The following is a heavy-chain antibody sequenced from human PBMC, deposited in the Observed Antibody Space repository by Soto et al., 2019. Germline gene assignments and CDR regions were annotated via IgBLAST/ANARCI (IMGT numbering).Heavy chain of an antibody. Sequence: SETLSLTCAVYGGSFSGYYWSWIRQPPGKGLEWIGEINHSGSTNYNPSLKSRVTISVDTSKNQFSLKLSSVTAADTAVYYCAAIRYCSGGSCYDYYYYYMDVWGKGTTVTVSS. V-gene: IGHV4-34*01. CDR2: INHSGST. D-gene: IGHD2-15*01. CDR1: GGSFSGYY. J-gene: IGHJ6*03. CDR3: AAIRYCSGGSCYDYYYYYMDV.